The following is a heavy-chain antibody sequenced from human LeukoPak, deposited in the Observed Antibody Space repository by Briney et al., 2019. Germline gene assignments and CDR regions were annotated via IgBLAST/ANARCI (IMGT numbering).Heavy chain of an antibody. CDR2: IIPILGIA. CDR1: GGTFSSYA. Sequence: GASVKVSCKASGGTFSSYAISWVRQAPGQGLEWMGRIIPILGIANYAQKFQGRVTITADKSTSTAYMELSSLRSEDTAVYYCAREVYYAPGYFDYWGQGTLVTVSS. D-gene: IGHD3-3*01. J-gene: IGHJ4*02. CDR3: AREVYYAPGYFDY. V-gene: IGHV1-69*04.